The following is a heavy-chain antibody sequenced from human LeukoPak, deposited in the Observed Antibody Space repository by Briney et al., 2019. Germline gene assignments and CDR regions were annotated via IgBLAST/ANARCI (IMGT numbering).Heavy chain of an antibody. CDR3: ARGGARYCSGGSCYGGPWWFDS. CDR1: GYSISSGYY. V-gene: IGHV4-38-2*01. J-gene: IGHJ5*01. Sequence: PSETLSLTCAVSGYSISSGYYWGWIRQPPGKGLEWIGSIYHSGSTYYNPSLKSRVTISVDTSKNQFSLKLSSVTAADTAVCYCARGGARYCSGGSCYGGPWWFDSWGQGTLVTVSS. D-gene: IGHD2-15*01. CDR2: IYHSGST.